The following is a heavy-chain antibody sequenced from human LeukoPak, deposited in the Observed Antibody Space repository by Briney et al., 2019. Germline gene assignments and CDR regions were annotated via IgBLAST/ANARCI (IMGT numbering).Heavy chain of an antibody. CDR2: IHYGGTT. CDR1: GGSIGSGYY. Sequence: SETLSLTCTVSGGSIGSGYYWAWIRQPPGKGLEWIGSIHYGGTTHYNPSLQSRVTISADTSKNQFALDLRSVTAADTAVYYCTRDIGDFVSDFWGQGTLVTVSS. CDR3: TRDIGDFVSDF. D-gene: IGHD2-21*02. J-gene: IGHJ4*02. V-gene: IGHV4-39*02.